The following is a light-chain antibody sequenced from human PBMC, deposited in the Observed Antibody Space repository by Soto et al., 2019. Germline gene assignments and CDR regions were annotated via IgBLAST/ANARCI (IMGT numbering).Light chain of an antibody. J-gene: IGLJ1*01. Sequence: QSALTQPASVSGSPGQSITISCTGTRSDIGGYNYVSWYQHHPGKAPKLMIYEVSNRPSGVSNRFSGAKSGNTASLTISGLQAEDEADYYCTSYTSSNPPVFGNGTKVTVL. CDR1: RSDIGGYNY. V-gene: IGLV2-14*01. CDR3: TSYTSSNPPV. CDR2: EVS.